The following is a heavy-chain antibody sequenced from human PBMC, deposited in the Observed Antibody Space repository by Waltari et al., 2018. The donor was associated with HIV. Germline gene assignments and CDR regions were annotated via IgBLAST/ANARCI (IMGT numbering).Heavy chain of an antibody. J-gene: IGHJ4*02. CDR2: IGTAGDT. D-gene: IGHD6-19*01. Sequence: EVQLVESGGGLVQPGGSLRLSCAASGFTFSSYDMHWVRQATGKGLEWVSAIGTAGDTYYPGSVKGRFTISRENAKNSLYLQMNSLRAGDTAVYYCARGRYSSGSGFDYWGQGTLVTVSS. V-gene: IGHV3-13*01. CDR3: ARGRYSSGSGFDY. CDR1: GFTFSSYD.